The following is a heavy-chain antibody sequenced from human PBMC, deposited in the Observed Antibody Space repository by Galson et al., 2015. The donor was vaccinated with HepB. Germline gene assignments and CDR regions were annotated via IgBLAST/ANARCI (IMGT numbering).Heavy chain of an antibody. CDR1: GYRFTNYW. D-gene: IGHD2-2*01. V-gene: IGHV5-51*01. CDR2: IYPGDSYT. CDR3: ARSAVPVARGYYYYYGMDV. J-gene: IGHJ6*01. Sequence: QSGAEVKKPGESLKISCKGSGYRFTNYWIGWVRQMPGKGLEWMGIIYPGDSYTTYSPSFQGQVTISADKSINTAYLQWSSLKTSDTALYYCARSAVPVARGYYYYYGMDV.